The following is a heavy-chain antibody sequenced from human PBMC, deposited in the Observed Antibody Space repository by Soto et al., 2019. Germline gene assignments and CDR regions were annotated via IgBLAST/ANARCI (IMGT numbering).Heavy chain of an antibody. CDR3: ARGSYYESSGYYGP. J-gene: IGHJ5*02. D-gene: IGHD3-22*01. CDR1: GGSISSGGYY. CDR2: IYYSGST. Sequence: QVQLQESGPGLVKPSQTLSLTCTVSGGSISSGGYYWSWIRQHPGKGLEWIGNIYYSGSTYYNPSLKSRVTIAVDTSKNQFTLKLRSVTAAVRVVYYCARGSYYESSGYYGPWGQGTLVTVSS. V-gene: IGHV4-31*03.